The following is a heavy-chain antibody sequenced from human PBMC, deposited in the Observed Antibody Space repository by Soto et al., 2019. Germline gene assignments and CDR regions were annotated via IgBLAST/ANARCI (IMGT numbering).Heavy chain of an antibody. CDR1: GYTFTDYG. CDR2: ISTSKGNT. J-gene: IGHJ4*02. CDR3: ATRSPAFDY. V-gene: IGHV1-18*01. Sequence: QVQLVQSGPEVKKPGASVKVSCKTSGYTFTDYGISWVRQAPGQGLEWMGWISTSKGNTNYAQKFQGRVTRTTDTSTSTGYMELRSLRSDDTAVYYCATRSPAFDYWGQGTLVTVSS.